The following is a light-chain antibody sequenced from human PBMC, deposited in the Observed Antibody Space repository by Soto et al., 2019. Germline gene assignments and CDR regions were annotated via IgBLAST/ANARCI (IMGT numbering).Light chain of an antibody. Sequence: QSALTQPASVSGSPGQSITISCTGTSSDVGGYNYVSWYQQHPGKAPKLMIYEVSNRPSGVSSRFSGSKSGNTASLTISGLQAEDEAHYYCSSYTRSSTRVFGGGTKLTVL. CDR3: SSYTRSSTRV. CDR2: EVS. CDR1: SSDVGGYNY. V-gene: IGLV2-14*01. J-gene: IGLJ3*02.